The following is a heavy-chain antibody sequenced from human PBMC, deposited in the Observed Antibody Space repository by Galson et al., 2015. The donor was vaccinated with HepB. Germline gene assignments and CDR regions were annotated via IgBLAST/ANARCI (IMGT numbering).Heavy chain of an antibody. Sequence: SLRLSCAASGFTFSGSAMHWVRQASGKGLEWVGRIRSKANSYATAYAASVKGRFTISRDDSKNTAYLQMNSLKTEDTAVYYCTSTSDRYFDWLLPIDYWGQGTLVTVSS. V-gene: IGHV3-73*01. D-gene: IGHD3-9*01. CDR2: IRSKANSYAT. CDR1: GFTFSGSA. J-gene: IGHJ4*02. CDR3: TSTSDRYFDWLLPIDY.